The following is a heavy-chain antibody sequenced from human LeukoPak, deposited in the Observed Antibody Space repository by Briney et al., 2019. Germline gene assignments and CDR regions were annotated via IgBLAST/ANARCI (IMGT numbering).Heavy chain of an antibody. CDR2: FDPEDGET. CDR1: GYTLTELS. D-gene: IGHD3-22*01. CDR3: ARDYYHSSGGASVAGYYYMDV. V-gene: IGHV1-24*01. Sequence: ASVKVSCKVSGYTLTELSMHWVRQAPGKGLEWMGRFDPEDGETIYAQKFQGRVTMTRDMSTSTVYMELSSLRSEDTAVYYCARDYYHSSGGASVAGYYYMDVWGKGTTVTVSS. J-gene: IGHJ6*03.